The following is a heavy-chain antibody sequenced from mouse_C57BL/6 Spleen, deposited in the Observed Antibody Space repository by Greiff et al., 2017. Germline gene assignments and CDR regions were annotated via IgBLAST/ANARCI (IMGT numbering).Heavy chain of an antibody. Sequence: QVQLQQPGAELVKPGASVKMSCKASGYTFTSYWITWVKQRPGQGLEWIGDIYPGSGSTNYNEKFKSKATLNVDTSSSTAYMQLSILTSEDSSVYYCARFPYYYGSSLDYWGKGTTLTVSS. D-gene: IGHD1-1*01. CDR1: GYTFTSYW. V-gene: IGHV1-55*01. J-gene: IGHJ2*01. CDR3: ARFPYYYGSSLDY. CDR2: IYPGSGST.